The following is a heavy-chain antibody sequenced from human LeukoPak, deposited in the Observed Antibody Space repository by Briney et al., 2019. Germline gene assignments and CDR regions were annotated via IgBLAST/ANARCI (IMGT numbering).Heavy chain of an antibody. J-gene: IGHJ5*02. CDR2: INPNSGGT. CDR1: GYTFTGYY. CDR3: ARDSFGYYDSSGPNWFDP. Sequence: GASVKVSCTAPGYTFTGYYMHWVRQAPGQGLEWMGWINPNSGGTNYAQKFQGRVTMTRDTSISTAYMELSRLRSDDTAVYYCARDSFGYYDSSGPNWFDPWGQGTLVTVSS. D-gene: IGHD3-22*01. V-gene: IGHV1-2*02.